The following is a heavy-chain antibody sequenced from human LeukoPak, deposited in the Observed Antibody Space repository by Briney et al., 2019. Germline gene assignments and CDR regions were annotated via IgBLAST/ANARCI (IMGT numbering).Heavy chain of an antibody. CDR1: GGSFSGYY. CDR2: INHSGSS. V-gene: IGHV4-34*01. J-gene: IGHJ4*02. D-gene: IGHD3-22*01. CDR3: ARGDYYDSSGYYQWVYFDY. Sequence: SETLSLTCAVYGGSFSGYYWSWIRQPPGKGLEWMGEINHSGSSNDKPSLKRRGTIAVDTSKHQFSLKLSSVTAADAAVYYCARGDYYDSSGYYQWVYFDYWGQGTLVTVSS.